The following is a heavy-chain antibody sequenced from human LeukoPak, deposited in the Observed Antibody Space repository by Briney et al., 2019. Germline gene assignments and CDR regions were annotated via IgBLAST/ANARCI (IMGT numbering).Heavy chain of an antibody. Sequence: GGSLRLSCAASGFTFSSYRMNWVRQAPGKGLEWVSSISSSSSYIYYADSVKGRFTISRDNAKNSLYLQMNSLRAEDRAVYYCARACRYSSGWTPIDYWGQGTLVTVSS. CDR2: ISSSSSYI. V-gene: IGHV3-21*01. CDR3: ARACRYSSGWTPIDY. CDR1: GFTFSSYR. J-gene: IGHJ4*02. D-gene: IGHD6-19*01.